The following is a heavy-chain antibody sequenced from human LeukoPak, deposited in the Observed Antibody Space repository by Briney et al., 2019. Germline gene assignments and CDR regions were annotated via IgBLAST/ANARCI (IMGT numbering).Heavy chain of an antibody. Sequence: GGSLRLSCAASGFTVSSNYMSWVRQAPGKGLEWVSVIYSGGSTYYADSVKGRFTISRDNSKNTLYLQMNSLRAEDTAVYYCAKDRQQLVHDWFDPWGQGTLVTVSS. D-gene: IGHD6-13*01. J-gene: IGHJ5*02. CDR3: AKDRQQLVHDWFDP. CDR1: GFTVSSNY. V-gene: IGHV3-53*01. CDR2: IYSGGST.